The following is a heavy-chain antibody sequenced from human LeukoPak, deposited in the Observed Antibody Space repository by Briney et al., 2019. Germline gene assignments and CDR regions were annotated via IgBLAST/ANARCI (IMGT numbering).Heavy chain of an antibody. Sequence: RGSLRLSCAASGFTFSSYNMNWVRQAPGKGLEWVSYISSSSSTIYYADAVKGRFTISRDNAKNSLYLQMNSLRAEDTAVYYCARRLNSSVWFRGFDPWGQGTLVTVSS. D-gene: IGHD6-13*01. CDR2: ISSSSSTI. J-gene: IGHJ5*02. V-gene: IGHV3-48*01. CDR3: ARRLNSSVWFRGFDP. CDR1: GFTFSSYN.